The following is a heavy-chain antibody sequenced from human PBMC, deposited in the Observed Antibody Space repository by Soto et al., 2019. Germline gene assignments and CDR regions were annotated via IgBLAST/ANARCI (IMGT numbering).Heavy chain of an antibody. CDR1: GGSFSGYY. CDR2: INHSGST. V-gene: IGHV4-34*01. J-gene: IGHJ3*02. D-gene: IGHD2-15*01. Sequence: QVQLQQWGAGLLKPSETLSLTCAVYGGSFSGYYWSWIRQPPGKGLEWIGEINHSGSTNYNPSLKSRVTISVDTSKIQFSLKLSSVTAADTAVYYCASLRVVLVAAATPRAFDIWGQGTMVTVSS. CDR3: ASLRVVLVAAATPRAFDI.